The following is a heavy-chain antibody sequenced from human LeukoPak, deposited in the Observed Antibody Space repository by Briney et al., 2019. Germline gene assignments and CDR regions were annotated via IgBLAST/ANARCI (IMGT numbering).Heavy chain of an antibody. Sequence: GGCLSLSCAASGFTYRSSWMTGVRQAAGKGVEGVANIKEDGSEKYNVDSVQRRFTIPRDNAQNSLSLQMNSLRAEDTAVYYSAPGLYYFDYWGQGTLVTVSS. D-gene: IGHD3/OR15-3a*01. CDR1: GFTYRSSW. J-gene: IGHJ4*02. CDR2: IKEDGSEK. CDR3: APGLYYFDY. V-gene: IGHV3-7*01.